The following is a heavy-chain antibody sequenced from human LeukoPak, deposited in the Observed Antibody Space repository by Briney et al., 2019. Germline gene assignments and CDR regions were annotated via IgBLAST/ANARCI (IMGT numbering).Heavy chain of an antibody. V-gene: IGHV3-7*01. CDR1: RFTFSTYW. J-gene: IGHJ3*02. CDR3: ARDSNPNDGQVFYDAFDI. D-gene: IGHD5/OR15-5a*01. Sequence: PGGSLRLSCAASRFTFSTYWMSWVRQAPGKGLEWVANIKQDGREKYYVDSVKGRFTVSRDNAKNSLYLQMNSLRAEDTAVYFCARDSNPNDGQVFYDAFDIWGQGTMVTVSS. CDR2: IKQDGREK.